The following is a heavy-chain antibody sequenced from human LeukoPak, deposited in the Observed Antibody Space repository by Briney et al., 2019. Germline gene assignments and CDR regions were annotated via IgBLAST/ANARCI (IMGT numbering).Heavy chain of an antibody. CDR3: ARHYGKAPPSSAAFDI. V-gene: IGHV4-59*08. CDR1: GGSISSYY. J-gene: IGHJ3*02. D-gene: IGHD1-26*01. CDR2: IYYSGST. Sequence: SETLSLTCTVSGGSISSYYWSWIRQPPGKGVEWIGYIYYSGSTNYNPSLKSRVTISVDTSKNQFSLKLSSVTAADTAVYYCARHYGKAPPSSAAFDIWGQGTMVTVSS.